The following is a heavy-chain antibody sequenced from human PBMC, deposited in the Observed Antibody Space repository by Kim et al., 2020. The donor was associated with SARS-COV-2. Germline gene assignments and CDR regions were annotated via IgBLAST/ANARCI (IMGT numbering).Heavy chain of an antibody. CDR2: IIPIFGTA. D-gene: IGHD3-9*01. V-gene: IGHV1-69*13. CDR1: GGTFSSYA. J-gene: IGHJ5*02. CDR3: ATEPQYYDILTGSLNWFDP. Sequence: SVKVSCKASGGTFSSYAINWVRQAPGQGLERMGGIIPIFGTANYAQKFQGRVTITADESTSTAYMELSSLRSEDTAVYYCATEPQYYDILTGSLNWFDPWGQGTLVTVSS.